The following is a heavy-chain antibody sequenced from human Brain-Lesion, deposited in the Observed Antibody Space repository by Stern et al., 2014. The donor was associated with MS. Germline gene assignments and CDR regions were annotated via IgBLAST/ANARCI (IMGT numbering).Heavy chain of an antibody. V-gene: IGHV4-39*01. J-gene: IGHJ4*02. CDR3: ARASGLFEY. CDR2: VYYSGSP. D-gene: IGHD3-16*01. Sequence: QVQLVESGPGLVKPSETLSLTCTVSGGSISRSTYYWGWLRLSPGKGLEWMGSVYYSGSPFYTPSLKSRVPIPLPMPTNQFPLQRASVTAADTGLYYCARASGLFEYWGQGVLVTVAS. CDR1: GGSISRSTYY.